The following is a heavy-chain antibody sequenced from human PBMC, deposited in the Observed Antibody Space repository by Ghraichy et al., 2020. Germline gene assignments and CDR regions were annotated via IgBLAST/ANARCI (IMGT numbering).Heavy chain of an antibody. CDR1: GFTFSDYY. J-gene: IGHJ4*02. D-gene: IGHD3-22*01. CDR2: SRNKVNSYTT. Sequence: GGSLRLSCAASGFTFSDYYMDWVRQDPGKGLEWVGRSRNKVNSYTTEHAPSVRGRFTISRDESKNSLYLQMNSLKTEDTAVYFCTRRGFGYDYLDYWGQGALVTVSS. V-gene: IGHV3-72*01. CDR3: TRRGFGYDYLDY.